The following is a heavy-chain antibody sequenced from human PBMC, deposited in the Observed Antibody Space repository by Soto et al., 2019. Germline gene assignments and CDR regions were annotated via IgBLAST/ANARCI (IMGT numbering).Heavy chain of an antibody. CDR1: GGSISSGGYY. CDR3: AREGVVTANYFDY. D-gene: IGHD2-21*02. CDR2: IYYSGRT. Sequence: QVQLQESGPGLVKPSQTLSLTCTVSGGSISSGGYYWSWIRQHPGKGLEWIGYIYYSGRTYYNPSLKSRVTISVDTSKNQFSLKLSSVTAADTAVYYCAREGVVTANYFDYWGQGTLVTVSS. V-gene: IGHV4-31*03. J-gene: IGHJ4*02.